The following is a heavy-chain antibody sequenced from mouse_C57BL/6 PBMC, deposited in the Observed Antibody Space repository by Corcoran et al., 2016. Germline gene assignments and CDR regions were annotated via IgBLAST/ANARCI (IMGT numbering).Heavy chain of an antibody. J-gene: IGHJ3*01. CDR2: IAVKSDNYGA. CDR1: GFTFSNYR. Sequence: QVQLVETGGGLVRPGNSLKLSCVTSGFTFSNYRMHWLLQPPGKRLEWIAVIAVKSDNYGANYAESGKGRFAISRDDSKSIVYLEMNRLSEEDTATYFCSRCNSEGFPYWGQGTLVTVSA. CDR3: SRCNSEGFPY. D-gene: IGHD2-1*01. V-gene: IGHV13-2*01.